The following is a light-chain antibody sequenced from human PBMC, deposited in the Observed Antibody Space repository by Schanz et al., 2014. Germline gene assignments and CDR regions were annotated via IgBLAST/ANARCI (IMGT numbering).Light chain of an antibody. CDR2: DVS. CDR3: SSYASGSSWV. V-gene: IGLV2-14*01. J-gene: IGLJ3*02. Sequence: QSALTQPASVSGSPGQSITISCTGTSSDVGGYNYVSWYQQHPGKAPKLMIYDVSNRPSGVSNRFSGSKSGNTASLTISGLQAEDEAAYYCSSYASGSSWVFGGGTKLTVL. CDR1: SSDVGGYNY.